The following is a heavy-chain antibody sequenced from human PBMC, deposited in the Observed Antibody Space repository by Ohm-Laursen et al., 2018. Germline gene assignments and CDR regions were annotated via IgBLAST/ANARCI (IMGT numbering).Heavy chain of an antibody. CDR1: GVSISSYY. CDR3: ARALLPRNWFDH. J-gene: IGHJ5*02. V-gene: IGHV4-59*08. Sequence: SETLSLTCTVSGVSISSYYWSWIRQPPGKGLEWIGYIYYSGSTNYNPSLKSRVTISVDTSKNQFSLKLSSVTAADTAVYYCARALLPRNWFDHWGQGTLVTVSS. CDR2: IYYSGST.